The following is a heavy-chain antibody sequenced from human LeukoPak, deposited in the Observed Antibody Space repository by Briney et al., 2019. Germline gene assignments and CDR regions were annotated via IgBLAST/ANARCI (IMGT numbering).Heavy chain of an antibody. CDR2: ISSSSSYI. CDR1: GFTFDDYG. V-gene: IGHV3-21*01. CDR3: AKDPINYYYYYMDV. J-gene: IGHJ6*03. Sequence: GGSLRLSCAASGFTFDDYGMSWVRQAPGKGLEWVSSISSSSSYIYYADSVKGRFTISRDNSKNTLYLQMNSLRAEDTAVYYCAKDPINYYYYYMDVWGKGTTVTISS.